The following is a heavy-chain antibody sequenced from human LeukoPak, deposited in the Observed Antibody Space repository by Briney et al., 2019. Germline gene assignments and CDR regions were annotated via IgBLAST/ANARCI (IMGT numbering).Heavy chain of an antibody. Sequence: SETLSLTCTVSGGSISSSSHYWGWIRQPPGKGLEWIGSIYYSGSTYYNPSLKSRVTISVDTSKNQFSLKLSSVTAADTAVYYCARHEVVVVPAAMDYWGQGTLITVSS. V-gene: IGHV4-39*01. CDR1: GGSISSSSHY. CDR2: IYYSGST. J-gene: IGHJ4*02. D-gene: IGHD2-2*01. CDR3: ARHEVVVVPAAMDY.